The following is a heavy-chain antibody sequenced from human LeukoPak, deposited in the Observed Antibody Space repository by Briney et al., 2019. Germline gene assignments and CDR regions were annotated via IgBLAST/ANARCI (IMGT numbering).Heavy chain of an antibody. D-gene: IGHD6-19*01. CDR1: GYSFTSYG. CDR2: ISSYNGNT. J-gene: IGHJ5*02. V-gene: IGHV1-18*01. CDR3: ALIVVAGNWFDP. Sequence: ASVKVSCKASGYSFTSYGISWVRQAPGQGLGWMGWISSYNGNTNYAQKLQGRVTMTTDTSTSTAYMELRSLRSDDTAVYYCALIVVAGNWFDPWGQGILVTVSS.